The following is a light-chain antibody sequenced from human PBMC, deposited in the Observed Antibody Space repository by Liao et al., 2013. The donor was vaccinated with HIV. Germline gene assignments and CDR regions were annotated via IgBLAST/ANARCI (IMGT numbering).Light chain of an antibody. Sequence: SYVLTQPPSVSVAPGETARITCGGNNIGSKSVHWYQQKPGQAPVLVIYYDSDRPSGIPERFSGSNSGNTATLTISRVEAGDEADYYCQVWDSSSDHPYVVFGGGTKLTVL. CDR2: YDS. CDR1: NIGSKS. CDR3: QVWDSSSDHPYVV. J-gene: IGLJ2*01. V-gene: IGLV3-21*01.